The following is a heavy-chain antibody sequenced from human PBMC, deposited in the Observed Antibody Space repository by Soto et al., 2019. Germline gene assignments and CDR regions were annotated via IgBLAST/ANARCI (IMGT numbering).Heavy chain of an antibody. CDR1: GFTFSSYA. V-gene: IGHV3-23*01. D-gene: IGHD3-10*01. CDR3: ANLWFGEPSYFDY. Sequence: PGGSLRLSCAASGFTFSSYAMSWVRQAPGKGLEWVSAISGSGGSTYYADSVKGRFTISRDNSKNTLYLQMNSLRAEDTAVYYCANLWFGEPSYFDYWGQGTLVTVSS. J-gene: IGHJ4*02. CDR2: ISGSGGST.